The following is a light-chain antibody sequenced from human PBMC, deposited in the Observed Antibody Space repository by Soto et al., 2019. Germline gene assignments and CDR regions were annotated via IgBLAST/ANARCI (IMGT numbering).Light chain of an antibody. Sequence: EIVMTQSPATLSVSQGERATLSCRASQSVSSDLAWYQQKPGQAPRLLIYGASTRATGIPARFSGSGSGTEFTLTISSLQSEAFAVYYCQQYNNWPQTFGQGTKVEIK. CDR1: QSVSSD. V-gene: IGKV3-15*01. CDR3: QQYNNWPQT. J-gene: IGKJ1*01. CDR2: GAS.